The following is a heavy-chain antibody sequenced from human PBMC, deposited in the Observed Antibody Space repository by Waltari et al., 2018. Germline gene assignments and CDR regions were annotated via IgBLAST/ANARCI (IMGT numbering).Heavy chain of an antibody. Sequence: QVQLQESGPGLVKPSATLSLTCTVSGGSISSYYWSWIRQPPGTGLGWIGYIYYSGGTNYNPSLKSRVTISVDTSKNQFSLKLSSVTAADTAVYYCARDTHYYDSSGYNGYYYGMDVWGQGTTVTVSS. V-gene: IGHV4-59*01. CDR2: IYYSGGT. D-gene: IGHD3-22*01. CDR1: GGSISSYY. J-gene: IGHJ6*02. CDR3: ARDTHYYDSSGYNGYYYGMDV.